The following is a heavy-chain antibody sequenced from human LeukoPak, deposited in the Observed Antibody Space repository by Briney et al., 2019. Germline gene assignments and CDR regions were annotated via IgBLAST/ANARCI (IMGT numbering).Heavy chain of an antibody. Sequence: GGSLRLSCAASGFTFISYGMHWVRQAPGKGLEWVAVISYDGSNKFYADSVKGRFTISRDNSKNPLSLQMNSLRAEDTAVYYCAKGSGNSYGHYFDYWGQGTLVTVSS. CDR1: GFTFISYG. CDR3: AKGSGNSYGHYFDY. D-gene: IGHD1-7*01. CDR2: ISYDGSNK. V-gene: IGHV3-30*18. J-gene: IGHJ4*02.